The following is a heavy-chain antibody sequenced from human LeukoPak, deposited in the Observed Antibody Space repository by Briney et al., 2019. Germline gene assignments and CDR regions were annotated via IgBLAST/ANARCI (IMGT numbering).Heavy chain of an antibody. CDR3: ARDLADTAMVYYFDY. J-gene: IGHJ4*02. D-gene: IGHD5-18*01. V-gene: IGHV1-2*02. Sequence: GASLKLSCTASGYTFTGYYTHWVRQAPGQGPESMGSIKPNRPSTKYAQKFQGRVAMTRDTSISTAYMEVSRLSSDDTAVYYCARDLADTAMVYYFDYWGQGTLVTVSS. CDR1: GYTFTGYY. CDR2: IKPNRPST.